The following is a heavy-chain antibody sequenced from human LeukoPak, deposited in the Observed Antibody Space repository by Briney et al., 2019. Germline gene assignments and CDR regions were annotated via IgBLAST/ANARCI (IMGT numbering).Heavy chain of an antibody. Sequence: GGSLRLSCAPSVLPFSSYAVSWVPQARGKGLEWVSAISGSGGRTYYADSVQGRFTISRDNSKTTLYLQINSLRAEDTAGYYCAKDVGVGTFGVPGAFDIWGQGTMVTVSS. CDR1: VLPFSSYA. CDR2: ISGSGGRT. V-gene: IGHV3-23*01. D-gene: IGHD3-16*01. CDR3: AKDVGVGTFGVPGAFDI. J-gene: IGHJ3*02.